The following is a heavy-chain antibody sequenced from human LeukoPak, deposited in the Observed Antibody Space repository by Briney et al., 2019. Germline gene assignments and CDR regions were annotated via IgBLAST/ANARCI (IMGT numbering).Heavy chain of an antibody. J-gene: IGHJ6*02. CDR3: ARGDMSHWYGMAV. CDR1: GFTVSSNQ. Sequence: GGSLRLSCAASGFTVSSNQMSWVRQAPGNGLEWVSVIYSGSNTHYADSVKGRFTISRDNSKNTLFLQMNSLRVEDTAVYYCARGDMSHWYGMAVWGPGTTVTVSS. CDR2: IYSGSNT. V-gene: IGHV3-66*01. D-gene: IGHD2-15*01.